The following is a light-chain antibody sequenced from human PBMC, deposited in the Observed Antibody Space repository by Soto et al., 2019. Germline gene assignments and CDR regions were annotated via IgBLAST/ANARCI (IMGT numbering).Light chain of an antibody. CDR2: EVS. V-gene: IGLV2-14*01. Sequence: QSVLTQPASVSGSPGQSITISCTGTSSDVGGYNYVSWYQQHPGKAPKLMIYEVSNRPPGVSNRFSGSKSGNTASLTISGLQAEEEADYYCSSYTSSSTLVFGTGTKVTVL. J-gene: IGLJ1*01. CDR1: SSDVGGYNY. CDR3: SSYTSSSTLV.